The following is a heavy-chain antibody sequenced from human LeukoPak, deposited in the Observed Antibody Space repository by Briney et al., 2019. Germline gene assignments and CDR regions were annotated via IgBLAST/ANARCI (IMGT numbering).Heavy chain of an antibody. V-gene: IGHV1-24*01. D-gene: IGHD6-25*01. J-gene: IGHJ3*02. CDR3: ATGPRLTFDI. CDR2: FDPEDGET. Sequence: ASVKVTCKGSGFTLTALSMHWVRQAPGKGLEWMGGFDPEDGETIYAQKFQGRVTMTEDTSTDTAYMELSSLRSEDTAVYYCATGPRLTFDIWGQGTMVTVSS. CDR1: GFTLTALS.